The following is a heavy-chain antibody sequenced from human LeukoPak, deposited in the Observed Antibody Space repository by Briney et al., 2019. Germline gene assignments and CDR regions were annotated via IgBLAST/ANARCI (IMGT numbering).Heavy chain of an antibody. V-gene: IGHV4-59*02. CDR3: ATRKLANDY. CDR2: FYSTGGT. Sequence: PSETLSLTCAVYGGSVSDYYWGWIRQSPGKGLEWIGYFYSTGGTTYNPSLKSRVTISADTSKNQFSLKLYSVTAADTAVYWCATRKLANDYWGQGTLVTVSS. J-gene: IGHJ4*02. CDR1: GGSVSDYY. D-gene: IGHD1-1*01.